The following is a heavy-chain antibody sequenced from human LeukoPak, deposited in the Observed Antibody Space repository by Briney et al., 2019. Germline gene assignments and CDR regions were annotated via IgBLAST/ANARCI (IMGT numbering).Heavy chain of an antibody. CDR1: GGSISSSYW. J-gene: IGHJ3*02. Sequence: PSGTLSLTCAVSGGSISSSYWWSWVRQPPGKGLEWIGEVYHSGSTNYSPSLKSRVTLSVDKSKNQFSLRLSSVTAADTAVYYCAGAYCGGDCYSGRTFDIWGQGTMVTVSS. CDR2: VYHSGST. CDR3: AGAYCGGDCYSGRTFDI. D-gene: IGHD2-21*02. V-gene: IGHV4-4*02.